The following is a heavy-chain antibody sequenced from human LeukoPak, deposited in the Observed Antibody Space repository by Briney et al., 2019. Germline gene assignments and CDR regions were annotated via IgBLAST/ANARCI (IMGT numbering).Heavy chain of an antibody. CDR1: GFTFSSYA. V-gene: IGHV3-23*01. CDR2: ITGSGDST. Sequence: PGGSLRLSCAASGFTFSSYAMSWVRQAPGKGLEWVSVITGSGDSTYYADSVKGRFTIARDNSKNTLYLQMNSLRAEDTAVYYCTKDSRRFDYWGQGTLVTVSS. CDR3: TKDSRRFDY. J-gene: IGHJ4*02.